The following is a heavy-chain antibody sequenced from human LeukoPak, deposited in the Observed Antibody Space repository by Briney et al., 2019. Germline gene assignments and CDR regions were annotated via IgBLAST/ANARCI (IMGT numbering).Heavy chain of an antibody. Sequence: SVKVSCKASGGTFSSYAISWVRQAPGQGLEWMGRIIPILGIANYAQKFQGRVTITTDESTSAAYMELSSLRSEDTAVYYCARRGSSWYGDYYYYMDVWGKGTTVTVSS. J-gene: IGHJ6*03. D-gene: IGHD6-13*01. CDR3: ARRGSSWYGDYYYYMDV. CDR2: IIPILGIA. V-gene: IGHV1-69*04. CDR1: GGTFSSYA.